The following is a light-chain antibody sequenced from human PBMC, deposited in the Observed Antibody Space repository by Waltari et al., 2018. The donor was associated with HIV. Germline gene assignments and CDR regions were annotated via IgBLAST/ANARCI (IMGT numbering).Light chain of an antibody. V-gene: IGLV3-27*01. J-gene: IGLJ2*01. CDR1: KLPEKY. Sequence: SYELTQPSSVSVSPGQTARITCSGDKLPEKYARWFQQRPGQAPVLLIYKDTERPSWIAGQFSGSSSGTTVTLTITGAQVEDEADYYCYSTSDDNVVFGGGTKLMVL. CDR3: YSTSDDNVV. CDR2: KDT.